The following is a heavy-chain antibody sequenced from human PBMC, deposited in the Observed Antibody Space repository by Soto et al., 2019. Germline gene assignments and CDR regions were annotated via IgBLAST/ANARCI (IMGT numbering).Heavy chain of an antibody. Sequence: QLQLQESGSGLVKPSQTLSLTCAVSGGSISSGGYSWSWIRLPPGTGLEWIGYIYHSGSTSYNPALKSRVTRAVDRSKNQFSLKLSSVTAADTAVYYCAAGGGLPRYYWGQGTLVTVSS. V-gene: IGHV4-30-2*01. CDR1: GGSISSGGYS. CDR3: AAGGGLPRYY. J-gene: IGHJ4*02. D-gene: IGHD5-12*01. CDR2: IYHSGST.